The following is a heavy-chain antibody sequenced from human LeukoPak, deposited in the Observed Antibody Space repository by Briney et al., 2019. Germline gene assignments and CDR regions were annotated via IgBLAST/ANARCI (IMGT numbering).Heavy chain of an antibody. J-gene: IGHJ4*02. CDR2: IKPDGSER. V-gene: IGHV3-7*01. CDR3: ARDMSMGDY. D-gene: IGHD3-10*02. CDR1: GFAFSSHW. Sequence: PGGSLRLSCAASGFAFSSHWMSWVRQAPGKGLVWVASIKPDGSERYYVDSLRGRFTISRDNAKTSLYLQMSSLRAEDTAVYYCARDMSMGDYWGQGTLVTVSS.